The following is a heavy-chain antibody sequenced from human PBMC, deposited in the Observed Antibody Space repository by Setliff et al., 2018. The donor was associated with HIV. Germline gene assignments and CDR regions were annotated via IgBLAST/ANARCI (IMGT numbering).Heavy chain of an antibody. CDR1: GGSISSYY. J-gene: IGHJ6*03. Sequence: NPSETLSLTCTVSGGSISSYYWSWIRQPPGKGLEWIGCFDYSGSTNYNPSLKSRVTIFVDTSKNQFSLNLSSVTAADTAVYYCARGWQLELPGTYYYYMDVWGKGTTVTVSS. V-gene: IGHV4-59*01. CDR2: FDYSGST. CDR3: ARGWQLELPGTYYYYMDV. D-gene: IGHD1-7*01.